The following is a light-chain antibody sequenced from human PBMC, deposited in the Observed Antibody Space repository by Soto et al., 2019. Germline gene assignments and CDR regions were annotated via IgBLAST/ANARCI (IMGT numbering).Light chain of an antibody. CDR2: DNS. V-gene: IGLV1-51*01. Sequence: QSVLTQPPSVSAAPGQKVTLSCSGSDSNIGNNYVSWYQQVPGEAPKLLIYDNSDRPSGIPDRFSGSKSGTSGTLVISGLQTGDEADYYCGTWDSSLSARVFGTGTKLTVL. CDR3: GTWDSSLSARV. CDR1: DSNIGNNY. J-gene: IGLJ1*01.